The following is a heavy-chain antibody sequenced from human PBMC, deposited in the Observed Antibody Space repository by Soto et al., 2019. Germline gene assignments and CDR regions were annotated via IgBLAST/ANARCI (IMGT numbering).Heavy chain of an antibody. J-gene: IGHJ4*02. D-gene: IGHD2-15*01. CDR1: GGTFSSYA. Sequence: QVQLVQSGAEVKKPGSSVKVSCKASGGTFSSYAISWVRQAPGQGLEWMGGIIPIFGTANYAQKFQGRVTITADEYRSTAYMERSSLRSEDTAVYYCARSAWWSALNAFDYWGQGTLVTVSS. CDR2: IIPIFGTA. CDR3: ARSAWWSALNAFDY. V-gene: IGHV1-69*12.